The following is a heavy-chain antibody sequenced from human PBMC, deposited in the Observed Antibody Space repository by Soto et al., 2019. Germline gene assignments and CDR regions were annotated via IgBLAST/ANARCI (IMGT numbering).Heavy chain of an antibody. CDR1: GYTLTELS. J-gene: IGHJ4*02. D-gene: IGHD3-10*01. V-gene: IGHV1-24*01. Sequence: ASVKVSCKVSGYTLTELSMHWVRQAPGKGLEWMGGFDPEDGETIYAQKFQGRVTMTEDTSTDTAYMELSSLRSEDTAVYYCATDGSLRDRGIFDYWGQGTLVTVSS. CDR3: ATDGSLRDRGIFDY. CDR2: FDPEDGET.